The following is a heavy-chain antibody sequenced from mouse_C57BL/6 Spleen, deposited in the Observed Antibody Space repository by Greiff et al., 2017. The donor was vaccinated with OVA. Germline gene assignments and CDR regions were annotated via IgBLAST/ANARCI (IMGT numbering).Heavy chain of an antibody. CDR3: ARGGDMAYYYGSSYEGYYAMDY. CDR2: IYPRSGNT. J-gene: IGHJ4*01. D-gene: IGHD1-1*01. CDR1: GYTFTSYG. Sequence: QVQLQQSGAELARPGASVKLSCKASGYTFTSYGISWVKQRTGQGLEWIGEIYPRSGNTYYNEKFKGKATLTADKSSSTAYMELRSLTSEDSAVYFCARGGDMAYYYGSSYEGYYAMDYWGQGTSVTVSS. V-gene: IGHV1-81*01.